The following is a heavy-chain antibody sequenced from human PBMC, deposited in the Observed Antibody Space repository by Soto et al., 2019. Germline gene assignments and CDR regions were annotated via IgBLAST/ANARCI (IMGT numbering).Heavy chain of an antibody. J-gene: IGHJ4*02. Sequence: QLQLQESGPGLVKPSETLSLTCTVSGGSISSSSYYWGWIRQPPGKGMEWIGSIYYSGSTYYNPSLKSRVTISVDTSKNQFSLKLSSVTAADTAVYYCASSMRVVVAATLFDYWGQGTLVTVSS. D-gene: IGHD2-15*01. CDR3: ASSMRVVVAATLFDY. V-gene: IGHV4-39*01. CDR1: GGSISSSSYY. CDR2: IYYSGST.